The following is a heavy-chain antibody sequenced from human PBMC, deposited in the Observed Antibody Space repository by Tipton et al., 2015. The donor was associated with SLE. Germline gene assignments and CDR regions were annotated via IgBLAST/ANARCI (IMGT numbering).Heavy chain of an antibody. Sequence: TLSLTCNVSGSSISTTYYWGWIRQTPGKRLEWIANIFHSGTAYYNPSLESRVTTSIDTSNNQFSLKVTSVIATDTAVYYCARARYYVNSGYYYFDVWGQGTLVTVSA. CDR3: ARARYYVNSGYYYFDV. V-gene: IGHV4-38-2*02. CDR1: GSSISTTYY. J-gene: IGHJ4*02. D-gene: IGHD3-22*01. CDR2: IFHSGTA.